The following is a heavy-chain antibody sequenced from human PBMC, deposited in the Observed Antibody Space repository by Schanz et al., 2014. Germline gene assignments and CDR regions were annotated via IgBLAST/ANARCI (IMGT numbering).Heavy chain of an antibody. CDR1: GGSISSGSYY. CDR3: ATNMVQGTISDAFDI. CDR2: IYTSGST. Sequence: QVQLQESGPGLVKPSQTLSLTCTVSGGSISSGSYYWSWIRQPAGKGLEWIGRIYTSGSTNYNPSLKSRDPISVDTSKNQFARKLSSVTAADTAVYYCATNMVQGTISDAFDIWGQGTMVTVSS. V-gene: IGHV4-61*02. D-gene: IGHD3-10*01. J-gene: IGHJ3*02.